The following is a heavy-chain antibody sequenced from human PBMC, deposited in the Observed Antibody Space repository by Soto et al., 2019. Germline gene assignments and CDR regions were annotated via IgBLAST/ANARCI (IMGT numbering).Heavy chain of an antibody. D-gene: IGHD2-15*01. CDR2: MNPNSGNT. J-gene: IGHJ5*02. V-gene: IGHV1-8*01. CDR3: ARGGSDVVVVAATSGP. Sequence: GXSLKVSCEASGYTLTSYDINWVRQATGQGLEWMGWMNPNSGNTGYAQRFQGRVTTTRNTSISTAYMELSSLRSEDTAVYYCARGGSDVVVVAATSGPWGQGTLVTASS. CDR1: GYTLTSYD.